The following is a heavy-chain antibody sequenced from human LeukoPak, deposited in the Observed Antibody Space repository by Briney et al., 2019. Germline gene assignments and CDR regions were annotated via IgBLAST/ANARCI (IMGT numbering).Heavy chain of an antibody. CDR2: ISGSGDNT. CDR1: GFTFSSYA. CDR3: AKGSYYDSSGSFYFDY. D-gene: IGHD3-22*01. V-gene: IGHV3-23*01. J-gene: IGHJ4*02. Sequence: GGSLRLSCAASGFTFSSYAMSWVRQTPGKGLEWVSGISGSGDNTYYADSVKGRFTISRDNSKNTLYVQVNSLGTEDTAAYYCAKGSYYDSSGSFYFDYWGQGTLVTVSS.